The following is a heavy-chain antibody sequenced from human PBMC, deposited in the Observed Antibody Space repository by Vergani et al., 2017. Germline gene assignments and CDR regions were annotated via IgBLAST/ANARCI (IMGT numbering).Heavy chain of an antibody. J-gene: IGHJ4*02. CDR3: VRGRGLCAGGRFYTEAWDY. V-gene: IGHV3-30-3*01. D-gene: IGHD2-2*02. CDR2: ISFDGTNE. Sequence: QVQLVESGGGVVQPGTSLRLSCVVSGFALNRHAMYWVRQAPGKGLEWVVGISFDGTNEYYPDLVKGRFTISRDIAKNTLYLQVRSLRLEDTGVYHCVRGRGLCAGGRFYTEAWDYWGQGTPVTVSS. CDR1: GFALNRHA.